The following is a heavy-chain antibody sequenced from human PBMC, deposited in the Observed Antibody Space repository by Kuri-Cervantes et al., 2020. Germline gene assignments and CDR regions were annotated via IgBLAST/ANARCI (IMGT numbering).Heavy chain of an antibody. D-gene: IGHD1-26*01. J-gene: IGHJ4*02. CDR3: ARQRGSYSGSYFDY. CDR1: GGSISSSSYY. Sequence: GSLRLSCTVSGGSISSSSYYWGWIRQPPGKGLEWIGSIYYSGSTYYNPSLKSRVTISVDTSKNQFSLKLSSVTAADTAVYYCARQRGSYSGSYFDYWGQGTLVTVSS. V-gene: IGHV4-39*01. CDR2: IYYSGST.